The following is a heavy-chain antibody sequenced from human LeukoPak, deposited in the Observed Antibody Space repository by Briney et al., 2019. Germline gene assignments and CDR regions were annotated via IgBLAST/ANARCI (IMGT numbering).Heavy chain of an antibody. Sequence: SETLSLTCTVSGYSISSGYYWGWIRQPPGQGLEWIGSIYHSGSTYYNPSLKSRVTISVDTSKNQFSLKLSSVTAADTAVYYCARGAEGYGYNFFSDPPAYAFDIWGQGTMVTVSS. CDR1: GYSISSGYY. CDR2: IYHSGST. V-gene: IGHV4-38-2*02. D-gene: IGHD5-24*01. CDR3: ARGAEGYGYNFFSDPPAYAFDI. J-gene: IGHJ3*02.